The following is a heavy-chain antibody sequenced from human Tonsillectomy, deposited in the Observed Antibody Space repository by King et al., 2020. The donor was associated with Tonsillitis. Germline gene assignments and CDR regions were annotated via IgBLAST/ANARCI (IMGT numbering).Heavy chain of an antibody. CDR1: GGSISGYY. CDR3: ARLANWFDP. Sequence: VQLQESGPGLVKPSETLSLTCTVSGGSISGYYWSWIRQPPGKGLEWVGYIYYSGSTNYNPSLKSRVTISVDTSKNQFSLKLSSVTATDTAVYYCARLANWFDPWGQGTLVTVSS. V-gene: IGHV4-59*08. CDR2: IYYSGST. J-gene: IGHJ5*02.